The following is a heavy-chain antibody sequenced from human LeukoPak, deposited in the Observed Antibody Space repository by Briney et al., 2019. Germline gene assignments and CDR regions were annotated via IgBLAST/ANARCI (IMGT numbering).Heavy chain of an antibody. V-gene: IGHV3-15*01. CDR1: GFTFSNAW. CDR3: LAAAGTGAFDI. Sequence: GGSLRLSCAASGFTFSNAWMSWVRQAPGKGLEWVGRIKSKTDGGTTDYAAPVKGRFTISRDDSKNTLYLQMNSLKTEDTAVYYCLAAAGTGAFDIWGQGTMVTVSS. D-gene: IGHD6-13*01. J-gene: IGHJ3*02. CDR2: IKSKTDGGTT.